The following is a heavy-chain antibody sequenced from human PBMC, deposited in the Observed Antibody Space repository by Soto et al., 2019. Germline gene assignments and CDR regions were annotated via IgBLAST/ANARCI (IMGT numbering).Heavy chain of an antibody. CDR3: ARRRSGWFFDF. V-gene: IGHV4-4*02. Sequence: QVQLQESGPGLVKPSGTLSLTCAVSSASISSSNWWSWVRQPPGKGLEWIGEIYHGGGTYYSPSLKSRVTISVDKSKNQFSLKLISVTAADTAVYYCARRRSGWFFDFWGQGTLVTVSS. D-gene: IGHD6-19*01. CDR2: IYHGGGT. CDR1: SASISSSNW. J-gene: IGHJ4*02.